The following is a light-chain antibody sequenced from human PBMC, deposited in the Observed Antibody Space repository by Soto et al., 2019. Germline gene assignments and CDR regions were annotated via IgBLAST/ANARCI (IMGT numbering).Light chain of an antibody. CDR2: SNN. CDR3: AAWDDSLNGYV. J-gene: IGLJ1*01. CDR1: SSNIGSNT. Sequence: QCVLTQPPSASGTPGQRVTISCSGSSSNIGSNTVNWYQQLPGTAPKPLIYSNNQRPSGVPDRFSGSKSGTSASLAISGLQSEDEADYYCAAWDDSLNGYVFGTGTKVTVL. V-gene: IGLV1-44*01.